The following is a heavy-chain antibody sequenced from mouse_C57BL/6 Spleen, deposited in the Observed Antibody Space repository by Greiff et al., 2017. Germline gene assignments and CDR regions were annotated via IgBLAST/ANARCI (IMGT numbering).Heavy chain of an antibody. CDR1: GYTFTSYW. V-gene: IGHV1-53*01. J-gene: IGHJ2*01. CDR2: INPSNGGT. D-gene: IGHD2-4*01. CDR3: ARGTYYDYDALRGGLGNY. Sequence: QVQLQQPGTELVKPGASVKLSCKASGYTFTSYWMHWVKQRPGQGLEWIGNINPSNGGTNYNEKFKSKATLTVDKSSSTAYMQLSSLTSEDAAVYYCARGTYYDYDALRGGLGNYWGQGTTLTVSS.